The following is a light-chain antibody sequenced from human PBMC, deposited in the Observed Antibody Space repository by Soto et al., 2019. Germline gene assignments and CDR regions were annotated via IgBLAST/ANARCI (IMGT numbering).Light chain of an antibody. Sequence: DVVMTQSPLSLPVTLGQPASISCRSSQSLVYSDGNAYLNWFHQRPGQSPRRLIYRASNRDSGVPDRFSGSWSGTVFTLQINGVEAEDVDVYYCRQATHWPPTFGRGTRVDIQ. CDR3: RQATHWPPT. CDR1: QSLVYSDGNAY. J-gene: IGKJ1*01. CDR2: RAS. V-gene: IGKV2-30*01.